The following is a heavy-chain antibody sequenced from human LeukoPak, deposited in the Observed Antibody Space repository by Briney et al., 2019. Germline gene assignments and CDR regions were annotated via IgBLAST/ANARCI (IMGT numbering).Heavy chain of an antibody. Sequence: ASVKVSCKASGYTFISYSMNWVRQAPGQGLEWMGWINTNTGNPTYAQGFTGRFVFSLDTSVSTAYLQISSLKAEDTAVYYCARDRTPLDRGYCYYYYMDVWGKGTTVTVSS. J-gene: IGHJ6*03. D-gene: IGHD1-14*01. CDR2: INTNTGNP. V-gene: IGHV7-4-1*02. CDR3: ARDRTPLDRGYCYYYYMDV. CDR1: GYTFISYS.